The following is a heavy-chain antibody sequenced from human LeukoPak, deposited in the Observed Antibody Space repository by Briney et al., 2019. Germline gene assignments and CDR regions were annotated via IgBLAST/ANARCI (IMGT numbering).Heavy chain of an antibody. J-gene: IGHJ3*02. D-gene: IGHD2-2*02. CDR1: GYTFTSYD. CDR3: ASGIVVVPAAIQGYSYGYFPDAFDI. Sequence: GASVKVSCKASGYTFTSYDINWVRQATGQGLELMGWMNPNSGNTGYAQKFQGRVTMTRNTSISTAYMELSSLRSEDTAVYYCASGIVVVPAAIQGYSYGYFPDAFDIWGQGTMVTVSS. CDR2: MNPNSGNT. V-gene: IGHV1-8*01.